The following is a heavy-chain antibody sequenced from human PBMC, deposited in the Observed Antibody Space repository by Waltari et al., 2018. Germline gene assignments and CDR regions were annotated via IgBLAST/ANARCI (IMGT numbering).Heavy chain of an antibody. CDR2: SSPIFGTA. CDR1: GYTFSSYA. V-gene: IGHV1-69*12. J-gene: IGHJ4*02. D-gene: IGHD3-22*01. CDR3: ASPRARYYYDSSGYYYFDY. Sequence: VQLVQSGAEVQKPGATVNISCKASGYTFSSYAISWVRKAPGQGLEWMGGSSPIFGTANDAQKFQGRVTITADESTSTAYMELSSLRSEDTAVYYCASPRARYYYDSSGYYYFDYWGQGTLVTVSS.